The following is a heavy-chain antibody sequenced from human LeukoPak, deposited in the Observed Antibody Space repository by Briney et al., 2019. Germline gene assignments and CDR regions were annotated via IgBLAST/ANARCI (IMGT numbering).Heavy chain of an antibody. D-gene: IGHD3-3*01. CDR1: GGSISSYY. V-gene: IGHV4-4*07. Sequence: SETLSLTCTVSGGSISSYYWSWIRQPAGKGLEWIGRIYTSGSTNYNPSLKSRVTMSVDTSENQFSLKLNSVTAADTAVYYCARDGRFLEWLSPYYYYYGMDVWGQGTTVTVSS. J-gene: IGHJ6*02. CDR2: IYTSGST. CDR3: ARDGRFLEWLSPYYYYYGMDV.